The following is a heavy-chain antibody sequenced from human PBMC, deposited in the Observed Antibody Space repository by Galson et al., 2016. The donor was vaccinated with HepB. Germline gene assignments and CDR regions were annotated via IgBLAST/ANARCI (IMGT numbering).Heavy chain of an antibody. J-gene: IGHJ4*02. V-gene: IGHV3-9*01. CDR2: ISWNGGGI. CDR3: AKPRAATTSYFDY. D-gene: IGHD1-14*01. Sequence: SLRLSCAASGFTFHDYTMHWVRQAPGKGLEWVSSISWNGGGIYYADSVKGRFTISRDNSKNTLYLQMNSLRPEYTAIYYCAKPRAATTSYFDYWGQGILVTVSS. CDR1: GFTFHDYT.